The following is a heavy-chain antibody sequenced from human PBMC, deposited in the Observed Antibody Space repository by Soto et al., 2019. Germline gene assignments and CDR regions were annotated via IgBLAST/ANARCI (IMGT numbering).Heavy chain of an antibody. CDR1: GAPINRGDYF. Sequence: QVQMQESGPGLVEPSQTLSLTCTVSGAPINRGDYFWSWIRQPPGQALEWLGNIFHSGSTYYNPYRKSRLNILVDTYKNQISLRLTSVPVADTAVYFCARDQWHSGGFSGFDPWGQGTLVTVSS. D-gene: IGHD6-19*01. CDR2: IFHSGST. J-gene: IGHJ5*02. CDR3: ARDQWHSGGFSGFDP. V-gene: IGHV4-30-4*01.